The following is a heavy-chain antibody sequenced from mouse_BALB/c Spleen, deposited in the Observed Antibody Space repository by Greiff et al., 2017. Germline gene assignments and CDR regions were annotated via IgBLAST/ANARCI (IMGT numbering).Heavy chain of an antibody. CDR2: ISSGSGTI. J-gene: IGHJ4*01. CDR1: GFTFSSFG. Sequence: EVMLVESGGGLVQPGGSRKLSCAASGFTFSSFGMHWVRQAPEKGLEWVAYISSGSGTIYYADTVKGRFTISRDNPQNTLFLQMTSLRSEDTAMYYCARSPAPYYYAMDYWGQGTSVTVSS. CDR3: ARSPAPYYYAMDY. D-gene: IGHD6-2*01. V-gene: IGHV5-17*02.